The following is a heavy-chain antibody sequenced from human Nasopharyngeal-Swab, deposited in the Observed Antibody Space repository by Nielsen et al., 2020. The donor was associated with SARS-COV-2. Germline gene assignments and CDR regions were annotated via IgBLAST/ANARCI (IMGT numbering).Heavy chain of an antibody. J-gene: IGHJ5*02. V-gene: IGHV3-74*01. Sequence: GGSLRLSCTASGLYRYWMHWVRQAPGRGLEWAARINEDGRTINYADSVKGRFTISRDDARDTLFLQMNSLRVEDTAVYYCARDCYGPDDLWGQGTLVTVSS. CDR2: INEDGRTI. CDR1: GLYRYW. D-gene: IGHD2-15*01. CDR3: ARDCYGPDDL.